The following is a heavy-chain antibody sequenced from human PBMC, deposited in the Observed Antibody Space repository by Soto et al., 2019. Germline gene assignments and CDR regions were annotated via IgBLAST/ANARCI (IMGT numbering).Heavy chain of an antibody. J-gene: IGHJ4*02. D-gene: IGHD3-22*01. CDR2: INHSGST. CDR3: ARVGSGYYYLGYFDY. V-gene: IGHV4-34*01. CDR1: GGSFSGYY. Sequence: SETLSLTCAVYGGSFSGYYWSWIRQPPGKGLEWIGEINHSGSTNYNPSLKSRVTISVDTSKNQFSLKLSSVTAADTAVYYCARVGSGYYYLGYFDYWGQGTLVTVSS.